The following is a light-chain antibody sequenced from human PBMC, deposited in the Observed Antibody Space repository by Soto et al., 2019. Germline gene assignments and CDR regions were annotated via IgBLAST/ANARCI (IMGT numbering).Light chain of an antibody. Sequence: DIQMTQSPSTLSASIGDRVTITCRASQNINNWLAWYQQKPGKAPKLLIYDASSLESGVPSRFSGSGSGTEFTLTISSLLPDDFATYYCQHYNTYSPVTFGPGTKVDF. V-gene: IGKV1-5*01. CDR2: DAS. CDR3: QHYNTYSPVT. J-gene: IGKJ3*01. CDR1: QNINNW.